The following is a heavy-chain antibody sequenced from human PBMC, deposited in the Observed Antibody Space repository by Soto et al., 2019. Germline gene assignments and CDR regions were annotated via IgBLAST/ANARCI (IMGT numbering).Heavy chain of an antibody. CDR2: IYHSGST. V-gene: IGHV4-4*02. D-gene: IGHD4-17*01. CDR1: GGSISSSNW. Sequence: QVQLQEWGPGLVKPSGTLSLTCAVSGGSISSSNWWTWVRQPPGKGREWIGEIYHSGSTNYNPSLKSRVTISVDKSRNQFSLKVTSVTAADTAVYYCAILLRSAYGMDVWGQGTTVTVSS. CDR3: AILLRSAYGMDV. J-gene: IGHJ6*02.